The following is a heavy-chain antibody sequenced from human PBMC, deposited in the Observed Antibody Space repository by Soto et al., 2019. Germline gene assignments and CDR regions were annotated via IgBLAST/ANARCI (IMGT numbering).Heavy chain of an antibody. CDR3: AHRRYYDSSGYGTIWPAFDI. J-gene: IGHJ3*02. Sequence: QITLKESGPTLVKPTQTLTLTCTFSGFSLSTSGVGVGWIRQPPGKALEWLALIYWDDDKRYSPSLKSRLTITKDTSKHQVVLTMTNMDPVDTATYYCAHRRYYDSSGYGTIWPAFDIWGQGTMVTVSS. V-gene: IGHV2-5*02. CDR1: GFSLSTSGVG. D-gene: IGHD3-22*01. CDR2: IYWDDDK.